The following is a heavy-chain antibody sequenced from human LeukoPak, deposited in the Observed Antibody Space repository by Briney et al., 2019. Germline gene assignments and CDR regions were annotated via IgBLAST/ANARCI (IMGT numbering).Heavy chain of an antibody. J-gene: IGHJ4*02. CDR1: GYSFSNYW. V-gene: IGHV5-51*01. CDR2: IYPGGSDI. Sequence: GESLKISCKGSGYSFSNYWIAWVRQMPGKGLEWMGIIYPGGSDIRYSPSFQGQVTISADKSISTAYLQWRSLKASDTAMYYCARQNHVVTASWEYWGQGTLVTVSS. D-gene: IGHD2-21*02. CDR3: ARQNHVVTASWEY.